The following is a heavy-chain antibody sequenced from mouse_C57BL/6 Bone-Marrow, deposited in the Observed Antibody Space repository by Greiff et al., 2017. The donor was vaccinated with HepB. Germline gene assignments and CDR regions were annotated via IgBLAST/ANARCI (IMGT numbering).Heavy chain of an antibody. D-gene: IGHD6-5*01. CDR1: GYTFTSYW. J-gene: IGHJ2*01. CDR3: ARDMRMYFDY. CDR2: IYPSDSET. Sequence: QVQLQQPGAELVRPGSSVKLSCKASGYTFTSYWMDWVKQRPGQGLEWIGNIYPSDSETHYNQKFKGKATLTVDTSSSTAYMQLSSLTSEDSAVYYCARDMRMYFDYWGQGTTLTVSS. V-gene: IGHV1-61*01.